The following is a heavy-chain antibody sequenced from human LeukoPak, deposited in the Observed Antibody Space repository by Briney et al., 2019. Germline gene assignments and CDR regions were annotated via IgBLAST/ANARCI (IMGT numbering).Heavy chain of an antibody. Sequence: GGSLRLSCAASGFTFSDYYMSWIRQAPGKGLEWVSYISSSSSFTNYADSVKGRFTISRDNAKNSLYLQMNSLRAEDTAVYYCARGGRWLQFVGPDYWGQGTLVTVSS. D-gene: IGHD5-24*01. V-gene: IGHV3-11*05. CDR3: ARGGRWLQFVGPDY. CDR2: ISSSSSFT. J-gene: IGHJ4*02. CDR1: GFTFSDYY.